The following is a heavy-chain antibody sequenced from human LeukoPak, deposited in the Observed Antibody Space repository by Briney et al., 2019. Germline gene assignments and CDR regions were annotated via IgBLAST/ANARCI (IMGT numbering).Heavy chain of an antibody. CDR3: ARGGNYPYYFDY. V-gene: IGHV3-30*03. D-gene: IGHD1-7*01. J-gene: IGHJ4*02. CDR2: ISYDGSNK. CDR1: GFTFSSYG. Sequence: PGRSLRLSCAASGFTFSSYGMHWVRQAPGKGLEWVAVISYDGSNKYYADSVKGRFTISRDNSKNTLYLQMNSLRAEDTAVYYCARGGNYPYYFDYWGQGTLVTVSS.